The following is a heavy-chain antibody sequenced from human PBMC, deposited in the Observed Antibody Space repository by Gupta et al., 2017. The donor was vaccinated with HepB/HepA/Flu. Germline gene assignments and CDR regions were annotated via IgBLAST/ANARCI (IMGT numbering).Heavy chain of an antibody. Sequence: QLQLQESGPGLVKPSETLSLTCTVSGGSISSSSYYWGWIRQPPGKGLEWIGSIYYSGSTYYNPSLKSRVTISVDTSKNQFSLKLSSVTAADTAVYYCARSYLDLNPPYSSGWYDGAEWELPGPFDYWGQGTLVTVSS. CDR1: GGSISSSSYY. V-gene: IGHV4-39*01. J-gene: IGHJ4*02. CDR2: IYYSGST. CDR3: ARSYLDLNPPYSSGWYDGAEWELPGPFDY. D-gene: IGHD6-19*01.